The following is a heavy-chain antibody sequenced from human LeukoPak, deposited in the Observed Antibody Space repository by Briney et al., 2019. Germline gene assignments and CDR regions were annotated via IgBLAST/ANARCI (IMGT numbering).Heavy chain of an antibody. CDR3: VSFYETY. CDR1: GNYW. Sequence: GGSLRLSCAASGNYWTHWVRQAPGKGLVWVSHINGDGSWTTYADSVKGRFTISKDNAKNTVYLQMNNLRAEDTAVYYCVSFYETYWGRGTLVTVSS. V-gene: IGHV3-74*01. CDR2: INGDGSWT. D-gene: IGHD2-2*01. J-gene: IGHJ4*02.